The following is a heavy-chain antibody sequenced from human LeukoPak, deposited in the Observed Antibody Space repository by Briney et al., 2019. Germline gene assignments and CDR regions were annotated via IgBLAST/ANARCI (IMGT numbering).Heavy chain of an antibody. Sequence: GGSLRLSCAASGFTFSSNWMTWARQAPGRGLEWVANIKEDGSEKNYVDSVKGRFTISRDNAKNSLYLQMNSLRAEDTAVYYCARFARSPDCWGQGTLVTVSS. V-gene: IGHV3-7*01. J-gene: IGHJ4*02. CDR1: GFTFSSNW. D-gene: IGHD3-10*01. CDR3: ARFARSPDC. CDR2: IKEDGSEK.